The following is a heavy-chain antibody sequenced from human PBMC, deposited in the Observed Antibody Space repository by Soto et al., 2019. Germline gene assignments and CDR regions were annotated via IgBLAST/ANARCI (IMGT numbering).Heavy chain of an antibody. J-gene: IGHJ4*02. Sequence: SETLSLTCTVSGGSISSYYWSWIRQPPGKGLEWIGYIYYSGSTNYNPSLKSRVTISIDTSKKQFSLKLSSVTAADTAVYYCAREIAAAGSYYFDYWGQGTLVTVSS. D-gene: IGHD6-13*01. CDR2: IYYSGST. CDR1: GGSISSYY. CDR3: AREIAAAGSYYFDY. V-gene: IGHV4-59*01.